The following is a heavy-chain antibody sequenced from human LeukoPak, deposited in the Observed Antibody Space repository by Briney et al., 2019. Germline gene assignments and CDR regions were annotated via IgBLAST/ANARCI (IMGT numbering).Heavy chain of an antibody. D-gene: IGHD6-19*01. J-gene: IGHJ4*02. CDR3: ARGSDIAVTGSVSFDY. Sequence: ASVTVSCKASGYTFTGYYMHWVRQAPGQGLEWMGWINPNSGGTHYAQKFQGRVTMTRDTSTNTAYMELTRLRSDDTDVYYCARGSDIAVTGSVSFDYWGQGTLVTVSS. V-gene: IGHV1-2*02. CDR2: INPNSGGT. CDR1: GYTFTGYY.